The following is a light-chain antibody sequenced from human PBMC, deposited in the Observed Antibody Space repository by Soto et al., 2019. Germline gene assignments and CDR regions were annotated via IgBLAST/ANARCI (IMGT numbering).Light chain of an antibody. CDR1: QSITGY. V-gene: IGKV1-39*01. J-gene: IGKJ1*01. Sequence: DIQMTQSPSSLSASVGDRVTITCRASQSITGYLNWYQQKPGKAPKLLMFATSYLQGGVPSRFSGSGSSTDFTLTINGLQPEDFATYYCQQSFSFPRTFGQGNKVDIK. CDR2: ATS. CDR3: QQSFSFPRT.